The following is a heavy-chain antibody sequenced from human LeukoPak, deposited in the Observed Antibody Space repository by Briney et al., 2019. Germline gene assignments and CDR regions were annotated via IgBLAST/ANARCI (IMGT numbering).Heavy chain of an antibody. J-gene: IGHJ1*01. D-gene: IGHD6-13*01. Sequence: GGSLGLSCAAAGFTFSGYWVRWVRQAPGKGLEWVANINQDGSEKYYVDSMKGRFTISRDNAKNSLCLQMGSLRVEDTAVYYCARESTAGYNSSWYGFRNWGQGTLVSVSS. CDR2: INQDGSEK. CDR1: GFTFSGYW. CDR3: ARESTAGYNSSWYGFRN. V-gene: IGHV3-7*01.